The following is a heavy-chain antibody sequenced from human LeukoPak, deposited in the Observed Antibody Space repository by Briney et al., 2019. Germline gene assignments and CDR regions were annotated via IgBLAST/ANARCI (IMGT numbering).Heavy chain of an antibody. D-gene: IGHD1-26*01. Sequence: ASVTVSCKASGYTFTSYGISWVRQAPGQGLEWMGWISAYNGNTNYAQKLQGRVTMTTDTSTSTAYMELRSLRSDDTAVYYCARIARELLTNKYYFDYWGQGTLVTVSS. CDR3: ARIARELLTNKYYFDY. CDR2: ISAYNGNT. CDR1: GYTFTSYG. V-gene: IGHV1-18*01. J-gene: IGHJ4*02.